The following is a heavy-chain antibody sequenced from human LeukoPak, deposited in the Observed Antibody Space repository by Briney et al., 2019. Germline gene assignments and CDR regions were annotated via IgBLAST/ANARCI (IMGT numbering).Heavy chain of an antibody. CDR1: GGTFSSYA. CDR3: ARDGGIAAAGTFDY. CDR2: IIPIFGTA. V-gene: IGHV1-69*01. J-gene: IGHJ4*02. Sequence: SVKVSCTASGGTFSSYAISWVRQAPGQGLEWMGGIIPIFGTANYAQKFQGRVTITADESTSTAYMELSSLRSEDTAVYYCARDGGIAAAGTFDYWGQGTLVTVSS. D-gene: IGHD6-13*01.